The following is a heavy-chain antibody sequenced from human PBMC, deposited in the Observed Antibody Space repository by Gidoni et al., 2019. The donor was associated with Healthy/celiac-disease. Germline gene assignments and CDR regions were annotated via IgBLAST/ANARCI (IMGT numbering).Heavy chain of an antibody. CDR1: GFTFSSYA. J-gene: IGHJ5*02. D-gene: IGHD2-2*01. Sequence: EVQLLASGGGLVQPGGSLRLSCAASGFTFSSYAMSWVRQAPGKGLEWVSAISGSGGSTYYADSVKGRFTISRDNSKNTLYLQMNSLRAEDTAVYYCAKTPRIVVVPAAPFDPWGQGTLVTVSS. V-gene: IGHV3-23*01. CDR2: ISGSGGST. CDR3: AKTPRIVVVPAAPFDP.